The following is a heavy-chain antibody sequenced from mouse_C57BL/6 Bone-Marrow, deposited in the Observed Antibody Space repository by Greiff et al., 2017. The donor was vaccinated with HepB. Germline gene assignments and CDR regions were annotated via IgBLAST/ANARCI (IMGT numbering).Heavy chain of an antibody. D-gene: IGHD1-1*01. CDR1: GFSLTSYG. Sequence: VMLVESGPGLVAPSQSLSITCTVSGFSLTSYGVHWVRQPPGKGLEWLVVIWSDGSTTYNSALKSRLSISKDNSKSQVFLKMNSLQTDDTAMYYCARHAITTVVANYYAMDYWGQGTSVTVSS. CDR3: ARHAITTVVANYYAMDY. V-gene: IGHV2-6-1*01. CDR2: IWSDGST. J-gene: IGHJ4*01.